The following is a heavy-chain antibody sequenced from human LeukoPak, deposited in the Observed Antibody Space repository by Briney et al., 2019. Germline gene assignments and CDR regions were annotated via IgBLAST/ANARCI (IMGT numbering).Heavy chain of an antibody. J-gene: IGHJ5*02. CDR2: IIPIFGTA. Sequence: SVKVSCKASGGTFSSYATSWARQAPGQGLEWMGGIIPIFGTANYAQRFQGRVTITTDESTSTAYMELSSLRSEDTAVYYCARGGIAALSWFDPWGQGTLVTVSS. CDR3: ARGGIAALSWFDP. D-gene: IGHD6-13*01. V-gene: IGHV1-69*05. CDR1: GGTFSSYA.